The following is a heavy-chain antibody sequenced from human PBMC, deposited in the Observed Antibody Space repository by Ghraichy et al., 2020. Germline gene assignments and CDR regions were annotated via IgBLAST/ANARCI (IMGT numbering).Heavy chain of an antibody. D-gene: IGHD6-13*01. Sequence: GESLNISCAASGFTFSSYSMNWVRQAPGKGLEWVSYISSGSGTIFYADSVTGRFTISRDNAKNSLYLQLNSLRDEDTAVYYCARESEQLNKRKEGKYYFDYWGQGTLVTVSS. CDR1: GFTFSSYS. CDR2: ISSGSGTI. J-gene: IGHJ4*02. V-gene: IGHV3-48*02. CDR3: ARESEQLNKRKEGKYYFDY.